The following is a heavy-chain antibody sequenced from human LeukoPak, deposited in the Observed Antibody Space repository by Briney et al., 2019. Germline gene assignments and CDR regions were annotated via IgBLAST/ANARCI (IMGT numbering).Heavy chain of an antibody. CDR2: ISNSGSYI. CDR3: ANGFTRVDIVVVPAARRRTTYYGMDV. J-gene: IGHJ6*02. V-gene: IGHV3-21*04. CDR1: GFTFSSYS. D-gene: IGHD2-2*01. Sequence: PGGSLRLSCAASGFTFSSYSMNWVRQAPGKGLEWVSSISNSGSYIYYADSVKGRFTISRDNSKNTLYLQMNSLRAEDTAVYYCANGFTRVDIVVVPAARRRTTYYGMDVWGQGTTVTVSS.